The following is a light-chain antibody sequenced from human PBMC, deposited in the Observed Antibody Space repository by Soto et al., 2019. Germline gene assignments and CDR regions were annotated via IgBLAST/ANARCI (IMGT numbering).Light chain of an antibody. CDR2: DAS. Sequence: EIVMTQSPATLSVSPGERATLSCRASQSVSSNFAWYQQKPGQAPRLLIYDASTRATGIPARFSGSGSGTEFTLTISSLQSADVAVYYCQQYKKWPRTFGHGTKVAIK. CDR3: QQYKKWPRT. J-gene: IGKJ1*01. V-gene: IGKV3-15*01. CDR1: QSVSSN.